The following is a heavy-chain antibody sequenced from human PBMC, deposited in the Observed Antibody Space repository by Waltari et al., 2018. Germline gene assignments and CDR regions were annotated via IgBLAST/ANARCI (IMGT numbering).Heavy chain of an antibody. Sequence: QVQLQESGPGLVKPSETLSLTCTVSGDSISSYYWSWIRQPPGKGLEWIGYIYYSGNTNYNPSLKSRVTISVDTYKNQFSLKLSSVTAADTAVYYCARAAIGDFWSGYSHFDHWGQGTLVTVSS. CDR1: GDSISSYY. D-gene: IGHD3-3*01. V-gene: IGHV4-59*01. J-gene: IGHJ4*02. CDR2: IYYSGNT. CDR3: ARAAIGDFWSGYSHFDH.